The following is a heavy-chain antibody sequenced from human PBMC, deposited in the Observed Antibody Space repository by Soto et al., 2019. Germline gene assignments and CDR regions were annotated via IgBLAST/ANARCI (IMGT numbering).Heavy chain of an antibody. D-gene: IGHD4-17*01. J-gene: IGHJ6*02. CDR1: GFTVSSNY. CDR2: IYSGGST. CDR3: ARDWHGDYYYGMDV. Sequence: PGGSLRLSCAASGFTVSSNYMSWVRQAPGKGLEWVSVIYSGGSTYYADSVKGRFTISRDNSKNTLYLQMNSLRAEDTAVYYCARDWHGDYYYGMDVWGQGTTVTVSS. V-gene: IGHV3-53*01.